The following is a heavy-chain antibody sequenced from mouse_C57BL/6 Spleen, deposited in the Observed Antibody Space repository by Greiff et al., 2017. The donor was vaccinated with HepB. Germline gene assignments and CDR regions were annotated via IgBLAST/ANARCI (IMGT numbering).Heavy chain of an antibody. V-gene: IGHV3-6*01. J-gene: IGHJ2*01. CDR2: ISYDGSN. Sequence: ESGPGLVKPSQSLSLTCSVTGYSITSGYYWNWIRQFPGNKLEWMGYISYDGSNNYNPSLKNRISITRDTSKNQFFLKLNSVTTEDTATYYCAREIGYFDYWGQGTTLTVSS. CDR3: AREIGYFDY. CDR1: GYSITSGYY.